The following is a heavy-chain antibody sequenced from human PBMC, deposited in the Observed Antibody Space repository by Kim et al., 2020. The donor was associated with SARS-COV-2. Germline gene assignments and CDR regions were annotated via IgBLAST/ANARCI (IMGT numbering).Heavy chain of an antibody. Sequence: SGPTLVNPTQTLTLTCTFSGFSLSTSGMCVSWIRQPPGKALEWLARIDWDDDKYYSTSLKTRLTISKDTSNNQVLLTMTNMDPVDTATYYCARQWLAHLDYWGQGTLVTASS. CDR1: GFSLSTSGMC. CDR3: ARQWLAHLDY. CDR2: IDWDDDK. D-gene: IGHD6-19*01. V-gene: IGHV2-70*11. J-gene: IGHJ4*02.